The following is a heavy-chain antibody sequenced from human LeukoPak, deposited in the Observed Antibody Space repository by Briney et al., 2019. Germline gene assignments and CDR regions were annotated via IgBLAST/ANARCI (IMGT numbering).Heavy chain of an antibody. J-gene: IGHJ4*02. D-gene: IGHD3-10*01. CDR3: AKDRVTSFGELPTYFDY. V-gene: IGHV3-30*04. Sequence: PGGSLRLPCAASGFTFSSYAMHWVRQAPGKGLEWVAVISYDGSNKYYADSVKGRFTISRDNSKNTLYLQMNSLRAEDTAVYYCAKDRVTSFGELPTYFDYWGQGTLVTVSS. CDR2: ISYDGSNK. CDR1: GFTFSSYA.